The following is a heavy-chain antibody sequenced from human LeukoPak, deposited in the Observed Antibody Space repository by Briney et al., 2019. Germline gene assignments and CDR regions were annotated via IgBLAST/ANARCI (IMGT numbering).Heavy chain of an antibody. CDR2: IYPGDSDT. CDR3: AGQTEHCSSTSCSSFDY. J-gene: IGHJ4*02. Sequence: KFGESLKISCKGSGYSFTSYWIGWVRQMPGKGLEWMGIIYPGDSDTRYSPSFQGQVTISADKSISTAYLQWSSLKASDTAMYYCAGQTEHCSSTSCSSFDYWGQGTLVTVSS. V-gene: IGHV5-51*01. CDR1: GYSFTSYW. D-gene: IGHD2-2*01.